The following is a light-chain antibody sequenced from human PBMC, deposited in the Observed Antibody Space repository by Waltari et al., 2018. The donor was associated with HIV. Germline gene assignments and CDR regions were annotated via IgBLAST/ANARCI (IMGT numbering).Light chain of an antibody. CDR3: QSYDTKTHWV. J-gene: IGLJ3*02. CDR2: EDN. Sequence: NFMLTQPHSVSGSAGKTVTISCTRDSGSIVRNYVQCFQQRPGSSPRTLIFEDNQRPSGVSYRFSASIDSSSHSASLTISGLKTEDEGHYYCQSYDTKTHWVFGGGSKLTVL. CDR1: SGSIVRNY. V-gene: IGLV6-57*01.